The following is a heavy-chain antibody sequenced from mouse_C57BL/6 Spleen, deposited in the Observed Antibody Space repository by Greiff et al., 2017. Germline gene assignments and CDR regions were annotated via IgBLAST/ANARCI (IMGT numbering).Heavy chain of an antibody. D-gene: IGHD2-2*01. V-gene: IGHV1-50*01. CDR2: IDPSDSYT. CDR1: GYTFTSYW. CDR3: ARYTPFSGYDGDD. Sequence: QVQLQQSGAELVKPGASVKLSCKASGYTFTSYWMQWVKQRPGQGLEWIGEIDPSDSYTNYNQKFKGKATLTVDTSSSTAYMLLSSLTSEDSAVYYCARYTPFSGYDGDDWGQGTTLTVAS. J-gene: IGHJ2*01.